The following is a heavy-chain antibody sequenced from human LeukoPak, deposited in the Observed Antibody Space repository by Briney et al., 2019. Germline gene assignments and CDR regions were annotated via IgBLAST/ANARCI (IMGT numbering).Heavy chain of an antibody. Sequence: GGSLRLSCAASGFTISDYYMSWIRQAPGKGLEWVSYISSSGSSKKYADSVEGRFTISRDNSKNTLFLQMNSLRAEDTAVYYCARDSGEQQLVLDYWGQGTLVTVSS. CDR3: ARDSGEQQLVLDY. CDR1: GFTISDYY. CDR2: ISSSGSSK. J-gene: IGHJ4*02. D-gene: IGHD6-13*01. V-gene: IGHV3-11*06.